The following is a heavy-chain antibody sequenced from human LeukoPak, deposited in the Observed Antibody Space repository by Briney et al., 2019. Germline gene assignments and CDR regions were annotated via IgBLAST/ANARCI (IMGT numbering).Heavy chain of an antibody. J-gene: IGHJ4*02. Sequence: SLKFSCKASGGTFISYAISWVRQAPGQGLEWMGGIIPIFGTANYVQKIQGRVTITTDESTSTAYMELSSLRSEDTAVYYCARAKVSDFWSGWYFDYWGQGTLVTVSS. CDR3: ARAKVSDFWSGWYFDY. CDR1: GGTFISYA. CDR2: IIPIFGTA. V-gene: IGHV1-69*05. D-gene: IGHD3-3*01.